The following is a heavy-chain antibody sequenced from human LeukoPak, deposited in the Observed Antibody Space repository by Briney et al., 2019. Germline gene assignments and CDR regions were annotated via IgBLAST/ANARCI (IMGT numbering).Heavy chain of an antibody. V-gene: IGHV5-51*01. CDR1: GYRFTSYW. CDR2: IYPGDSDT. Sequence: GESLKISFKGSGYRFTSYWIGWVRQMPGKGLEWMGIIYPGDSDTRYSPSFQGQVTISADKSISTAYLQWSSLKASDTAMYYCAITGGDDILTGYSFDYWGQGTLVTVSS. CDR3: AITGGDDILTGYSFDY. D-gene: IGHD3-9*01. J-gene: IGHJ4*02.